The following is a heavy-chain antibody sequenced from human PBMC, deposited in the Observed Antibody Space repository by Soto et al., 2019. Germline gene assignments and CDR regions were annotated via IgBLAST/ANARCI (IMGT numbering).Heavy chain of an antibody. CDR2: IDWDDDK. D-gene: IGHD2-15*01. CDR1: GFSLSTSGMG. CDR3: ARTPLWYCSGGSCLPYYYYYGMDV. Sequence: SGPTLVNPPQTLTLTGTFSGFSLSTSGMGVSWIGQPPGKALECLELIDWDDDKYYSKSLKTRLTISKDTSKNQVVITMTNMDPVDTATYYCARTPLWYCSGGSCLPYYYYYGMDVWGQGTTVTVSS. J-gene: IGHJ6*02. V-gene: IGHV2-70*01.